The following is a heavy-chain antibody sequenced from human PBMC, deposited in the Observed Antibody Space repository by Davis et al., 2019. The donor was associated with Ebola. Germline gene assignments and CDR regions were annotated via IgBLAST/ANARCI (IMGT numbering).Heavy chain of an antibody. Sequence: GGSLRLSCAASGFTFSSYVMHWVRQAPGKGLEWVAVISYDGSNKYYADSVNGRFTISRDNSKNTLYLQMNSLRAEDTAVYYCAKDPRLLIAVAGTPNFDYWGQGTLVTVSS. CDR3: AKDPRLLIAVAGTPNFDY. V-gene: IGHV3-30*18. J-gene: IGHJ4*02. CDR1: GFTFSSYV. D-gene: IGHD6-19*01. CDR2: ISYDGSNK.